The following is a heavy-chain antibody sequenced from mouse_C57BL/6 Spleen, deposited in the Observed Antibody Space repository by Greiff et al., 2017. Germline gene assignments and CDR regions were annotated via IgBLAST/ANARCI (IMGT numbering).Heavy chain of an antibody. CDR3: ARSLPGNAMDY. CDR2: ILPGSGSP. Sequence: VKLQQSGAELMKPGASVKLSCKATGFTFTGSWIEWVKQRPGHGLEWIGEILPGSGSPNYNEKFKGKGTFTAATASNTAYMQLSSLTTEDSAINYCARSLPGNAMDYWGQGTSVTVSA. J-gene: IGHJ4*01. D-gene: IGHD5-5*01. CDR1: GFTFTGSW. V-gene: IGHV1-9*01.